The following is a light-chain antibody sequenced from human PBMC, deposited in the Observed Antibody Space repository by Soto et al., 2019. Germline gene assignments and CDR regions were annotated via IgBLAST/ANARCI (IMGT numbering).Light chain of an antibody. Sequence: QSVLTQPPSASGTPGQTVTISCSGSSSNIGSNTVNWYQQLPGTAPKLLIYTNNQRPSGVPGRFSGSKSGTSASLAIGGLQSEDEADYYCATWDDSLNGRVFGTGTKVTVL. V-gene: IGLV1-44*01. J-gene: IGLJ1*01. CDR2: TNN. CDR1: SSNIGSNT. CDR3: ATWDDSLNGRV.